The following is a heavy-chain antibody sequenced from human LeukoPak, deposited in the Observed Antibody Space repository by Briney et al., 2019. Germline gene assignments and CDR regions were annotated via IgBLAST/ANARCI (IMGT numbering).Heavy chain of an antibody. CDR1: GGSISSYY. D-gene: IGHD6-13*01. Sequence: SETLSLTCTVSGGSISSYYWSWIRQPPGKGLEWIGYIYYSGSTYYNPSLKSRVTISVDTSKNQFSLKLSSVTAADTAVYYCARASSSWYAEYFQRWGQGTLVTVSS. V-gene: IGHV4-59*12. CDR3: ARASSSWYAEYFQR. J-gene: IGHJ1*01. CDR2: IYYSGST.